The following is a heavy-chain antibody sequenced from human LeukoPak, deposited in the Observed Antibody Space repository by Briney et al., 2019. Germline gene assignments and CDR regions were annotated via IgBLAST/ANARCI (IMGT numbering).Heavy chain of an antibody. CDR3: ARASSTSWPYYFDY. Sequence: GGSLRLSCAASGFTLSSYAMSWVRQAPGKGLEWVSVIYSGGSTHYADSVKGRFTISRGNSKNTLYLQMNSLRAEDTAVYYCARASSTSWPYYFDYWGQGTLVTVSS. CDR2: IYSGGST. V-gene: IGHV3-53*01. J-gene: IGHJ4*02. D-gene: IGHD2-2*01. CDR1: GFTLSSYA.